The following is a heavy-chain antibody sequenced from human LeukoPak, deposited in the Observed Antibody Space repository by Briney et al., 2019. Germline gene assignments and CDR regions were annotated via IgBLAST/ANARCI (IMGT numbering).Heavy chain of an antibody. J-gene: IGHJ4*02. CDR3: ARHLYSSSSFDF. V-gene: IGHV3-11*04. D-gene: IGHD6-6*01. Sequence: GGSLRLSCAASGFTFSDYYMSWLRQAPGKGLEWVSYISSSGTTIYYADSVKGRFTISRDNAKNSLYVEMNSLRAEDTAVYYCARHLYSSSSFDFWGQGTLVTVSS. CDR1: GFTFSDYY. CDR2: ISSSGTTI.